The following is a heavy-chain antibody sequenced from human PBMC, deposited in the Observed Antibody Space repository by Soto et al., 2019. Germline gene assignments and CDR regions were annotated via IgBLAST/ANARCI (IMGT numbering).Heavy chain of an antibody. CDR1: GFTFSSYA. Sequence: GGSLRLSCAASGFTFSSYAMSWVRQAPGKGLEWVSAISGSGGSTYYADSVKGRFTISRDNSKNTLYLQMNSLRAKDTAVYYCAKHYYDSSGYYYPFDYWGQGTLVTVSS. D-gene: IGHD3-22*01. V-gene: IGHV3-23*01. CDR3: AKHYYDSSGYYYPFDY. CDR2: ISGSGGST. J-gene: IGHJ4*02.